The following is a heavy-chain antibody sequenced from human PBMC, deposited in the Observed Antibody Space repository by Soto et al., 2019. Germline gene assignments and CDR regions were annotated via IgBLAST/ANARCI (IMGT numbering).Heavy chain of an antibody. CDR2: ISSHGRDI. Sequence: GGSLRLSCEASGFTFTSDSMTWVRQAPGKGLEWVSSISSHGRDIFYADSVKGRFTISRDNAKDSLHLHMNTLTGEGSAVYDCARGAALAGTLDLWAQGTLVTVSS. V-gene: IGHV3-21*06. D-gene: IGHD6-19*01. CDR1: GFTFTSDS. CDR3: ARGAALAGTLDL. J-gene: IGHJ4*02.